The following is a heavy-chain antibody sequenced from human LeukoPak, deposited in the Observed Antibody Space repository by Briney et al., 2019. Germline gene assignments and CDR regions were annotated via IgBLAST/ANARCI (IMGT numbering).Heavy chain of an antibody. V-gene: IGHV4-38-2*02. CDR3: ARDGVVDIAEWFGEIKENWFDP. J-gene: IGHJ5*02. CDR1: GNSISSGYY. D-gene: IGHD3-10*01. CDR2: IYHSGST. Sequence: SETLSLTCTVSGNSISSGYYWGWIRQPPGKGLEWIGSIYHSGSTYYNPSLKSRVTISVDTSKNQFSLKLSSVTAADTAVYYCARDGVVDIAEWFGEIKENWFDPWGQGTLVTVSS.